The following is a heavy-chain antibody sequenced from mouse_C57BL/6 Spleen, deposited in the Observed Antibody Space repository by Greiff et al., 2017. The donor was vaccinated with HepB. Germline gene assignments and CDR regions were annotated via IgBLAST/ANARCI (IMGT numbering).Heavy chain of an antibody. CDR2: IDPETGGT. D-gene: IGHD1-1*01. CDR1: GYTFTDYE. V-gene: IGHV1-15*01. CDR3: TGVVINTLVAPDWYFDV. Sequence: QVQLQQSGAELVRPGASVTLSCKASGYTFTDYEMHWLKQTPVHGLEWIGGIDPETGGTAYNQKFKGKAILTADKSSSTAYMELRSLTSVDSAVYYCTGVVINTLVAPDWYFDVWGTGTTVTVSS. J-gene: IGHJ1*03.